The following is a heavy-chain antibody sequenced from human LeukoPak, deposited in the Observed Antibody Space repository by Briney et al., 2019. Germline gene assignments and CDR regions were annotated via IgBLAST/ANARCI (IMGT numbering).Heavy chain of an antibody. CDR2: IYYSGST. CDR3: ARTKRGYYGSGSYDGGRWFDP. J-gene: IGHJ5*02. V-gene: IGHV4-59*01. Sequence: NSSETLSLTCTVSGGSISSYYWSWIRQPPGKGLEWIGYIYYSGSTNYNPSLKSRVTISVDTSKNQFSLKLSSVTAADTAVYYCARTKRGYYGSGSYDGGRWFDPWGQGTLVTVSS. D-gene: IGHD3-10*01. CDR1: GGSISSYY.